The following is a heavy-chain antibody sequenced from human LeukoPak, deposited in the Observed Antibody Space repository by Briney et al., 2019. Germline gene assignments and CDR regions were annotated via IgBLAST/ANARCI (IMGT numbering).Heavy chain of an antibody. CDR2: ISYDGNNK. Sequence: GGSLRLSCAASGFTFSSYAMHWVRQAPGKGLEWVAVISYDGNNKYYADSVKGRFTISRDNSKNTLYLQMNSLRAEDTAVYYCARDRHSMDVWGKGTTVTVSS. J-gene: IGHJ6*03. CDR3: ARDRHSMDV. CDR1: GFTFSSYA. V-gene: IGHV3-30*01.